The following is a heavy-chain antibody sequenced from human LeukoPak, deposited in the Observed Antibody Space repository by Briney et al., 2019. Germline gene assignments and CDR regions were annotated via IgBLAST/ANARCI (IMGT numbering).Heavy chain of an antibody. CDR1: GGSVSSGTYY. Sequence: SETLSLTCTVSGGSVSSGTYYWNWIRQPAEKGLEWIGRIYTGGRTNYNPSLKSRVTISVDTSKNQFSLKLTSVTAADTAVYYCASQTLTDDAFDIWGQGTMVTVSS. CDR2: IYTGGRT. D-gene: IGHD1-20*01. V-gene: IGHV4-61*02. J-gene: IGHJ3*02. CDR3: ASQTLTDDAFDI.